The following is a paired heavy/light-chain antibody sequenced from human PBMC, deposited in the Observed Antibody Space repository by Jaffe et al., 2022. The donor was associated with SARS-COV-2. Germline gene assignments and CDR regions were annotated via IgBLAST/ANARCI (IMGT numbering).Light chain of an antibody. Sequence: SSELTQDPAVSVALGQTVRITCQGDSLRSYYASWYQQKPGQAPVLVIYGKNNRPSGIPDRFSGSSSGNTASLTITGAQAEDEADYYCNSRDSSGNPHVVFGGGTKLTVL. CDR1: SLRSYY. CDR3: NSRDSSGNPHVV. CDR2: GKN. J-gene: IGLJ2*01. V-gene: IGLV3-19*01.
Heavy chain of an antibody. CDR2: ISSSGSTI. Sequence: QVQLVESGGGLVKPGGSLRLSCAASGFTFSDYYMSWIRQAPGKGLEWVSYISSSGSTIYYADSVKGRFTISRDNAKNSLYLQMNSLRAEDTAVYYCARGGEGDPFDYWGQGTLVTVSS. V-gene: IGHV3-11*01. D-gene: IGHD3-10*01. CDR1: GFTFSDYY. J-gene: IGHJ4*02. CDR3: ARGGEGDPFDY.